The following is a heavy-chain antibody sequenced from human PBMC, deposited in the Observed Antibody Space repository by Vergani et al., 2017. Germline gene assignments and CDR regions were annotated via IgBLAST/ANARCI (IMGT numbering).Heavy chain of an antibody. Sequence: QITLKESGPTLVKPTQTLTLTCTFSGFSLSTSGVGVGWIRQPPGKALEWLALIYWDDDKRYSPSLKSRLTLTKDTSKNQVVLTMTNLDPVDTATYYCAHXGFIAALPIGAAGGAFDIWGQGTMVTVSS. D-gene: IGHD6-6*01. CDR1: GFSLSTSGVG. CDR3: AHXGFIAALPIGAAGGAFDI. V-gene: IGHV2-5*02. J-gene: IGHJ3*02. CDR2: IYWDDDK.